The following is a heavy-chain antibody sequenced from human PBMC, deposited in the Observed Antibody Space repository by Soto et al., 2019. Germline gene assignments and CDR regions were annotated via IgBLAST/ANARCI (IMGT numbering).Heavy chain of an antibody. CDR1: GFTFSCYG. CDR2: ISYDGSNE. CDR3: AKKVNSGPGSQYFDY. Sequence: GGSLRLSCAASGFTFSCYGMHWVRQAPGKGLVEWVALISYDGSNEYYAGSVKGRFTISRDISKNTLHLQMNSLRAEDTAIYYCAKKVNSGPGSQYFDYWGQGTLVTVSS. V-gene: IGHV3-30*18. D-gene: IGHD3-10*01. J-gene: IGHJ4*02.